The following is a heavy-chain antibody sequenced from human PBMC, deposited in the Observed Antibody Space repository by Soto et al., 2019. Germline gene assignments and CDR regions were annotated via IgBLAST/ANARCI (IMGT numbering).Heavy chain of an antibody. CDR1: GYAFTNND. CDR2: MNPGSGDT. V-gene: IGHV1-8*02. J-gene: IGHJ5*02. Sequence: ASVKVSCKASGYAFTNNDVSWVRQATGQGLEWMGWMNPGSGDTGYAQEFQGRVTMTRDISIATAYMELNSLTSEDTAIYYCARMESFGSLNWFDPWGQGTLVTGSS. CDR3: ARMESFGSLNWFDP. D-gene: IGHD5-18*01.